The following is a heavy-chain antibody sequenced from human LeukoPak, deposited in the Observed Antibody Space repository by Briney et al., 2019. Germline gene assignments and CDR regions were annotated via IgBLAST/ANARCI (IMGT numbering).Heavy chain of an antibody. CDR2: INPNSGGT. J-gene: IGHJ6*02. CDR1: GYTFTGYY. Sequence: ASVKVSCKAPGYTFTGYYMHWVRQAPGQGLEWMGWINPNSGGTNYAQKFQGRVTMTRDTSISTAYMELSRLRSDDTAVYYCARDRLRVGATWHYYYGMDVWGQGTTVTVSS. V-gene: IGHV1-2*02. CDR3: ARDRLRVGATWHYYYGMDV. D-gene: IGHD1-26*01.